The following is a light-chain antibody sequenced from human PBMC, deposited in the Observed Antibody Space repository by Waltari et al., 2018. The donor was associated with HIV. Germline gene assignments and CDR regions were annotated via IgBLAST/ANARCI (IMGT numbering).Light chain of an antibody. Sequence: QSALTQPASVSGSPGQSITISCTGTSSAVGSYHLVSCYQQHPGKAHKLIVSEVSKRPSWVSNRLSASKSGNAASLTISGLQAEDEADYYCCSYAGSSTWVFGGGTKLTVL. CDR2: EVS. CDR3: CSYAGSSTWV. J-gene: IGLJ3*02. V-gene: IGLV2-23*02. CDR1: SSAVGSYHL.